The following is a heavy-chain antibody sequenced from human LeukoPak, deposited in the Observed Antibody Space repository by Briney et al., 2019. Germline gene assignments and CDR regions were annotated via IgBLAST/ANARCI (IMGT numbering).Heavy chain of an antibody. D-gene: IGHD5-18*01. CDR2: ISGSGGST. Sequence: PGGSLRLSCAAASGFTFSTYHINWVRQAPGKGLEWVSAISGSGGSTYYADSVKGRFTISRDNSKNTLYLQMNSLRAEDTAVYYCAESLIGNPRLWPYYFDYWGQGTLVTVSS. CDR3: AESLIGNPRLWPYYFDY. V-gene: IGHV3-23*01. J-gene: IGHJ4*02. CDR1: GFTFSTYH.